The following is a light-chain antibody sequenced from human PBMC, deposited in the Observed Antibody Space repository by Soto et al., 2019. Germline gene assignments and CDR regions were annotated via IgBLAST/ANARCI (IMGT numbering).Light chain of an antibody. CDR2: EDK. CDR3: QSYNTSDHWV. J-gene: IGLJ3*02. CDR1: SGSIASHY. Sequence: NFMLTQPHSMSESPGKTINISCTRSSGSIASHYVQWYQQRPGSAPTTVIDEDKRRPSGVPDRFSGSIDSSSNSASLTISGLEAEDEADYYCQSYNTSDHWVFGGGTKLTVL. V-gene: IGLV6-57*04.